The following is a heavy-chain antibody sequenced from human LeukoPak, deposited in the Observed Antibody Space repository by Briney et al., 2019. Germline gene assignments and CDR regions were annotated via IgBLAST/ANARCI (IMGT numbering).Heavy chain of an antibody. Sequence: GESLKISCKGSEDSFTKYWIGWVRQMPGKGLEWMGIIYVGDSDTRYSPSFQGQVTISADKSIKTVYLQWSSLKASDTAMYYCARRISGTYVSGLDYWGRGTLATVSS. CDR3: ARRISGTYVSGLDY. CDR2: IYVGDSDT. J-gene: IGHJ4*02. D-gene: IGHD3-10*01. V-gene: IGHV5-51*01. CDR1: EDSFTKYW.